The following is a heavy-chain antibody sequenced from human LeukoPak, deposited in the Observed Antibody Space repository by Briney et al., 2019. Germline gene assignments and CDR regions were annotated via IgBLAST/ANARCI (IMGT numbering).Heavy chain of an antibody. CDR3: ARQHGKRRDGYNPPPYYYYGMDV. Sequence: PSETLSLTCTVSGGSISSDYWSWIRQPPGKGLEWIGYIYDSGSTNYNPSLKSRVSISVDTSKNQISLKLSSVTAADTAVYYCARQHGKRRDGYNPPPYYYYGMDVWGQGTTVTVSS. D-gene: IGHD5-24*01. CDR1: GGSISSDY. J-gene: IGHJ6*02. V-gene: IGHV4-59*08. CDR2: IYDSGST.